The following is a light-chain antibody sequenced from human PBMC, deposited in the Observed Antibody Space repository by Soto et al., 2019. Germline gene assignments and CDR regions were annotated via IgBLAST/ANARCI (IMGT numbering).Light chain of an antibody. V-gene: IGKV1-5*01. CDR3: QQYESYSPT. Sequence: DIQMTKSPSALSASVGDRVTITCRATQSFSTYLNWYQQKPGKAPKLLIYDASTMESGVPSRFSGSGAGTEFTLTISSLQPHDFATYYCQQYESYSPTFGQGTKVDIK. J-gene: IGKJ1*01. CDR1: QSFSTY. CDR2: DAS.